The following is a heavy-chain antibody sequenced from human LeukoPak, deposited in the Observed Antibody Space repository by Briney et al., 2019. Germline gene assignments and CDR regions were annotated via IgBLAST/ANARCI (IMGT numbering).Heavy chain of an antibody. CDR1: GFTFGDYA. D-gene: IGHD4-23*01. CDR3: TREEGTVVDYYYYYYMDV. V-gene: IGHV3-49*04. J-gene: IGHJ6*03. CDR2: IRSKAYGGTT. Sequence: HSGGSLRLSCTASGFTFGDYAMSWVRQAPGKGLEWVGFIRSKAYGGTTEYAASVKGRFTISRDDSKSIAYLQMNSLKTEDTAVYYCTREEGTVVDYYYYYYMDVWGKGTTVTISS.